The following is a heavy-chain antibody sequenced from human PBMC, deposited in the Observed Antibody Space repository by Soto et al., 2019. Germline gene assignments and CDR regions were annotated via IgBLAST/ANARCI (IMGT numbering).Heavy chain of an antibody. V-gene: IGHV1-69*05. CDR1: GGTLNSYV. D-gene: IGHD1-1*01. J-gene: IGHJ6*02. CDR3: ARGTVTGSEYNFYYYGMDV. CDR2: IIPIFGNT. Sequence: QVQLVQSGVEVKKPGSSVKVSCKASGGTLNSYVIDWVRQAPGQGLEWMGGIIPIFGNTYYAQRLQGRVKXTXDXXTHTAYMELSTPTSEDTAVYYCARGTVTGSEYNFYYYGMDVWGQGTTVIVSS.